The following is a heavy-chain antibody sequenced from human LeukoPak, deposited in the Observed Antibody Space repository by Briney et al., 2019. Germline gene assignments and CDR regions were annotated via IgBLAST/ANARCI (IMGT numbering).Heavy chain of an antibody. CDR1: GYTFTGYY. D-gene: IGHD3-16*01. V-gene: IGHV1-2*02. J-gene: IGHJ4*02. Sequence: ASVKVSCKASGYTFTGYYMHWVRQAPGQGLEWMGWINPNSGDTNYAQKFQGRVTMTRDTSISTAYMELSRLRSDDTAVYYCARVRYRLAETYIDYWGQGTLVTVSS. CDR3: ARVRYRLAETYIDY. CDR2: INPNSGDT.